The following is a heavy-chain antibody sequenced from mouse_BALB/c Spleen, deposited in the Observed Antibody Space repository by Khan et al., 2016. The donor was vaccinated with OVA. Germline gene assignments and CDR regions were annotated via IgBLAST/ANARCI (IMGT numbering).Heavy chain of an antibody. CDR1: GYSITRDYA. V-gene: IGHV3-2*02. CDR3: ARGNYYGYAMDY. CDR2: ISYSGST. J-gene: IGHJ4*01. Sequence: VQLKESGPGLVKPSQSLSLTCTVTGYSITRDYAWNWIRQFPGNKLEWMGYISYSGSTSYNPSLKSRISITRDTSKNQFFLQLNSVTTEDPATYYCARGNYYGYAMDYWGQGTSVTVSS. D-gene: IGHD1-1*01.